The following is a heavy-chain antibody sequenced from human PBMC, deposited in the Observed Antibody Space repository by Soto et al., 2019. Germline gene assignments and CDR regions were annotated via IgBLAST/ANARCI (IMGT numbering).Heavy chain of an antibody. J-gene: IGHJ3*02. CDR2: ISAYNGNT. CDR1: GYTFTSYG. CDR3: ARDRRLLWFGELLFDI. D-gene: IGHD3-10*01. V-gene: IGHV1-18*04. Sequence: GSVKVSCTASGYTFTSYGISWVRQAPGQGLEWMGWISAYNGNTNYAQKPQGRVTMTTDTSTSTAYMELRSLRSDDTAVYYCARDRRLLWFGELLFDIWGQGTMVTVPS.